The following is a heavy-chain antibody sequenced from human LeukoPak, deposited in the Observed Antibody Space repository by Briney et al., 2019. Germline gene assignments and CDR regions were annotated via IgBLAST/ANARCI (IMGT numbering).Heavy chain of an antibody. D-gene: IGHD3-10*01. J-gene: IGHJ5*02. CDR3: ARHREGYYGSGSYYSFDP. Sequence: SETLSLTCTVSGGSISSSGYYWGWIRQPPGKGLEWIGSICYSGSTYYNPSLKSRVTISVDTSKNQFSLKLSSVTAADTAVYYCARHREGYYGSGSYYSFDPWGQGTLVTVSS. CDR2: ICYSGST. CDR1: GGSISSSGYY. V-gene: IGHV4-39*01.